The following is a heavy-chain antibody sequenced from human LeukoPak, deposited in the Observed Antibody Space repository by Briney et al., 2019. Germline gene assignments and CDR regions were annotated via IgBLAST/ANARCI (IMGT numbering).Heavy chain of an antibody. CDR3: ARGRQDVTMIVVVMTAVSYYLDV. CDR1: GDSFSGYY. J-gene: IGHJ6*03. CDR2: MNPSGST. Sequence: SETLSLTCAVYGDSFSGYYWTWIRQTPGKGLEWVGEMNPSGSTNYNPSLKSRVTISVDTSKNQFSLKLSSVTAADTAVYYCARGRQDVTMIVVVMTAVSYYLDVWGKGTTVTVS. D-gene: IGHD3-22*01. V-gene: IGHV4-34*01.